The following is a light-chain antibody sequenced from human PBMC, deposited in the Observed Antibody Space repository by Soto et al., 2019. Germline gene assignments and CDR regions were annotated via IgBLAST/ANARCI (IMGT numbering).Light chain of an antibody. CDR3: QQYGSSPIA. J-gene: IGKJ5*01. CDR1: QSINSN. Sequence: TQSPATLSLSPGDRATLSFRASQSINSNLAWYQQQPGQAPRLLIYAASTRATAVPDRISGSGSGTDFTLTISRLEPEDFAVYYCQQYGSSPIAFGQGTRLEIK. V-gene: IGKV3-20*01. CDR2: AAS.